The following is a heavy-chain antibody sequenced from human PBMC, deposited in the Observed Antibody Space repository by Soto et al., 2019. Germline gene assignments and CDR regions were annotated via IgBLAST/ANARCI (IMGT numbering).Heavy chain of an antibody. D-gene: IGHD3-22*01. J-gene: IGHJ4*02. CDR1: GFTFSSYS. CDR2: ISSSSSTT. V-gene: IGHV3-48*01. CDR3: VKGEYYYDGSAYYPFDY. Sequence: GGSLRLSCAASGFTFSSYSMNWVRQAPGKGLEWVSYISSSSSTTYYADSVKGRFTISRDNAKNSAYLQMSSLRPEDTAVYYCVKGEYYYDGSAYYPFDYWGQGRMVTVSS.